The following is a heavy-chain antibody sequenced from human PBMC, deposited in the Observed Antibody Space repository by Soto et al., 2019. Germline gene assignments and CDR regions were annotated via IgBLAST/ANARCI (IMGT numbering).Heavy chain of an antibody. CDR3: AKGSPKYYCSSTSCYGDYFDY. CDR2: IRYDGSNI. V-gene: IGHV3-30*02. J-gene: IGHJ4*02. CDR1: GSIFSGYG. D-gene: IGHD2-2*01. Sequence: PGGSLRLSCAASGSIFSGYGMHWVRQAPGKGLEWVAVIRYDGSNIYYAESVKGRFTISRDNSKNTLYLQMNSLRAEDTAVYYCAKGSPKYYCSSTSCYGDYFDYWGQGTLVTVSS.